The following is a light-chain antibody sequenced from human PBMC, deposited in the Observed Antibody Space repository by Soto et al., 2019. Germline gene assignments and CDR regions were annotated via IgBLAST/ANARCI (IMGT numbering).Light chain of an antibody. V-gene: IGKV3-20*01. CDR3: QQYGGSPT. CDR2: GAS. Sequence: EIVLTQSPGTLSLSPGERATLSCRPSQSVSSSYLAWYQQKPGQAPRLLIYGASSRATGIPGRFSGSGSGTDFTLTISSLEPEDCAVYYCQQYGGSPTFGQGTKVDIK. CDR1: QSVSSSY. J-gene: IGKJ1*01.